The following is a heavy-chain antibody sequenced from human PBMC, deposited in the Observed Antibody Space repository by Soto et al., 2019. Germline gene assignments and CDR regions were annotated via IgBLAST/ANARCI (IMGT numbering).Heavy chain of an antibody. D-gene: IGHD3-9*01. CDR3: ARTPLRYFDWFPSYYYYGMDV. V-gene: IGHV1-46*01. CDR1: GYTFTSYY. Sequence: ASVKVSCKASGYTFTSYYMHWVRQAPGQGLEWMRIINPSGGSTSYAQMFQGRVTMTRDTSTSTVYMELSSLRSEDTAVYYCARTPLRYFDWFPSYYYYGMDVWGQGTTVTVSS. J-gene: IGHJ6*02. CDR2: INPSGGST.